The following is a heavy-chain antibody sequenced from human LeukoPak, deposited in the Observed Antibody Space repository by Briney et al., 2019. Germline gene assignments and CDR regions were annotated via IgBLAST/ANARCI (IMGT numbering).Heavy chain of an antibody. CDR3: ANIFGGNSHRSDY. CDR2: IKTKTEGGTT. Sequence: GGSLRLSCAASGFTFSSAWMSWVRQAPGQGLEWLGRIKTKTEGGTTDYAAPVKGRFTISRDDSKDTLYLQMNSLKSDDTAVYYCANIFGGNSHRSDYWGQGTLVTVSS. CDR1: GFTFSSAW. V-gene: IGHV3-15*01. J-gene: IGHJ4*02. D-gene: IGHD4-23*01.